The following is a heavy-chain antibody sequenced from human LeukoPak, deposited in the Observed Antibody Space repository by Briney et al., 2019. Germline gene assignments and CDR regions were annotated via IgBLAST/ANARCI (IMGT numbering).Heavy chain of an antibody. CDR3: ARTTEGGYTYGYFYYYYMDV. J-gene: IGHJ6*03. Sequence: SETLSLTCTVSGGSISSYYWNWIRQPPGKGLEWIGHIYYDGSTNYNPSLKSRVTISVDTSKNQFSLKLTSVTAADTAVYYCARTTEGGYTYGYFYYYYMDVWGKGTTVTISS. D-gene: IGHD5-18*01. V-gene: IGHV4-59*01. CDR2: IYYDGST. CDR1: GGSISSYY.